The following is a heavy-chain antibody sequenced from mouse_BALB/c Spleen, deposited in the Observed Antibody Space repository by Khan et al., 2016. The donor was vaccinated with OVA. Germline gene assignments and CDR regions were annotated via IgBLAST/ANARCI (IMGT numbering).Heavy chain of an antibody. Sequence: EVQLQESGPGLVKPSQSLSLTCTVTGYSITSDYVWNWIRQFPGNKLEWMGYISYSGSTSYTPSLKSRFSITRDTSKNQFFLQLNSMTTEDTSTYYCTRGPAKWGQGTLVTVSA. CDR3: TRGPAK. CDR2: ISYSGST. J-gene: IGHJ3*01. CDR1: GYSITSDYV. D-gene: IGHD3-3*01. V-gene: IGHV3-2*02.